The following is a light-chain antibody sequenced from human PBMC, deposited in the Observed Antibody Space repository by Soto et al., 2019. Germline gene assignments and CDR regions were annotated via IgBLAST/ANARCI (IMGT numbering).Light chain of an antibody. CDR3: EQYCSSPWT. J-gene: IGKJ1*01. CDR1: QSISSSY. V-gene: IGKV3-20*01. Sequence: EIVLTQSPGTLSLSPGEIATLSCRASQSISSSYLAWYQQKPGQAPRLLIYGASSRATGIPDRISGSGSGTDFTLTISRLEAEDFAGYYCEQYCSSPWTLGQGTKVDSK. CDR2: GAS.